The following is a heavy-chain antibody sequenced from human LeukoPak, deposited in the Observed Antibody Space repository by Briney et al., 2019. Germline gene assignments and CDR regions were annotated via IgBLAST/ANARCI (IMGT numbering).Heavy chain of an antibody. CDR1: GFTFSSHA. Sequence: GGSLRLSCAASGFTFSSHAMHWVRQAPGKGLEWVAVISYDGSNKNYADSVKGRFTISRDNSKNTLYLQMNSLRAEDTAVYYCARDRHDILTGYPKVYGMDVWGQGTTVTVSS. V-gene: IGHV3-30-3*01. CDR2: ISYDGSNK. CDR3: ARDRHDILTGYPKVYGMDV. D-gene: IGHD3-9*01. J-gene: IGHJ6*02.